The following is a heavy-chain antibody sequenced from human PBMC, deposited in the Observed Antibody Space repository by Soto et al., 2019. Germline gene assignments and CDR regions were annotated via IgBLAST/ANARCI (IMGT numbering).Heavy chain of an antibody. J-gene: IGHJ4*02. Sequence: SETLSLTSAVYGGSFSGSYWTWIRQPPRTGLEWVGEINHSGSTNYNPSLKSRVTISLDTSRNQFSLKLTSVSAAGTAVYYCARDKITGRFDYWGQGTLVTVSS. V-gene: IGHV4-34*01. CDR2: INHSGST. CDR3: ARDKITGRFDY. D-gene: IGHD2-8*02. CDR1: GGSFSGSY.